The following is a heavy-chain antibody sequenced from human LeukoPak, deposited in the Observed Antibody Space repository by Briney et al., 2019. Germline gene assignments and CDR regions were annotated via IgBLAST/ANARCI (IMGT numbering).Heavy chain of an antibody. CDR2: MYHGGSA. J-gene: IGHJ4*02. D-gene: IGHD5-18*01. Sequence: SETLSLTCTVYGGSISSYYWSCIRQPPGNALEWIGYMYHGGSAHYSPSLQSRVTISIDTSRNQISLKVASVTAADTATYFCARVRGQLWPPDYWGQGTQVIVAS. CDR3: ARVRGQLWPPDY. V-gene: IGHV4-59*01. CDR1: GGSISSYY.